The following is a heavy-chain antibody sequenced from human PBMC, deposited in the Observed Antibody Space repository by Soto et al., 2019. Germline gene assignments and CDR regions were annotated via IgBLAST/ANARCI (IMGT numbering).Heavy chain of an antibody. CDR3: ARGRSDDYFDY. CDR2: IKQDGSEK. J-gene: IGHJ4*02. Sequence: GGSLRLSCAASGFTFSGYYMTWVRQSPGRGLEWVGNIKQDGSEKYSVDSRKGRFSISGDNAKKSLYLQMNSLRVEDTAVYYCARGRSDDYFDYWGQGTLVTVSS. D-gene: IGHD2-15*01. CDR1: GFTFSGYY. V-gene: IGHV3-7*01.